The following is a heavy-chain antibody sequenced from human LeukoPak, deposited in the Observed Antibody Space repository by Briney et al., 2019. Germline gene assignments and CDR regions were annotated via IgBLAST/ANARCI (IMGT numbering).Heavy chain of an antibody. Sequence: SETLSLTCTVSGGSISSCYWSWIRQPPGKGLEWIGYIYYSGSTNYNPSLKSRVTISVDTSKNQFSLKLSSVTAADTAVYYCASSAWIGGSYSDYWGQGTLVTVSS. CDR2: IYYSGST. CDR1: GGSISSCY. D-gene: IGHD1-26*01. J-gene: IGHJ4*02. CDR3: ASSAWIGGSYSDY. V-gene: IGHV4-59*08.